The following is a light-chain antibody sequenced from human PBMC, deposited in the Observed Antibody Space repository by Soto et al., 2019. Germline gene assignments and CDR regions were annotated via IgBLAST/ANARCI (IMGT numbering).Light chain of an antibody. V-gene: IGLV3-21*04. CDR3: QVWDSSSDHPE. J-gene: IGLJ2*01. CDR1: NIGSKS. Sequence: SSELTQPPSVSVAPGKTARITCGGNNIGSKSVHWYQQKPGQAPVLVIYYDSDRPSVIPERFSGSNSGNTATLTIRRVEAGDEADYYCQVWDSSSDHPEFGGGTKLTVL. CDR2: YDS.